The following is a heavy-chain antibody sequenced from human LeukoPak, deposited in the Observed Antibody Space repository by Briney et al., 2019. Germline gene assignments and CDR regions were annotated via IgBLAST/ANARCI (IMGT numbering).Heavy chain of an antibody. CDR3: ATFGVYAIRDY. CDR1: GGSISSYY. Sequence: SETLSLTCTVSGGSISSYYWSWIRQPPGKGLEWIGYIYYSGSTYYNPSLKSRVTISVDTSKNQFSLKLSSVTAADTAVYYCATFGVYAIRDYWGQGTLVTVSS. J-gene: IGHJ4*02. CDR2: IYYSGST. D-gene: IGHD2-8*01. V-gene: IGHV4-59*04.